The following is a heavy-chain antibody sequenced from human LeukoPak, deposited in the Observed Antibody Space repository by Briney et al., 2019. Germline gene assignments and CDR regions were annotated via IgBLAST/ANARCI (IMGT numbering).Heavy chain of an antibody. CDR2: ISGGGSYI. Sequence: GGSLRLSCAASGFTFSSYSMSWVRQAPGKGLEWVASISGGGSYIYYADSVKGRFTISRDNAKNSLYLQMNSLRADDTALYYCARGYLAGDYCGQGTLVPVSS. CDR1: GFTFSSYS. D-gene: IGHD5-18*01. V-gene: IGHV3-21*01. CDR3: ARGYLAGDY. J-gene: IGHJ4*02.